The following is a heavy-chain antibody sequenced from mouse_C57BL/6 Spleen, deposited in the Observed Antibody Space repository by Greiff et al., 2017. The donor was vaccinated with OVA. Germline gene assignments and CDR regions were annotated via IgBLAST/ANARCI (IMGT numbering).Heavy chain of an antibody. Sequence: EVQRVESEGGLVQPGSSMKLSCTASGFTFSDYYMAWVRQVPEKGLEWVANINYDGSSTYYLDSLKSRFIISRDNAKNILYLQMSSLKSEDTATYYCARFYGSSFDGYFDVWGTGTTVTVSS. J-gene: IGHJ1*03. D-gene: IGHD1-1*01. CDR2: INYDGSST. CDR1: GFTFSDYY. V-gene: IGHV5-16*01. CDR3: ARFYGSSFDGYFDV.